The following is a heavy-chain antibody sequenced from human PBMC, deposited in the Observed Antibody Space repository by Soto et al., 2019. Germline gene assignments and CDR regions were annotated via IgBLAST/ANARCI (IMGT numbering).Heavy chain of an antibody. D-gene: IGHD2-21*01. Sequence: PGGSLRVSCTASGFTVSYYSVNWVRQAPGKGLEWISYISSAGDLILYADSVKGRFTIARDIAKNSLYLQMDSLRDEDSAVYYCATWAIAVGGEGFWGQGTLVTVSS. V-gene: IGHV3-48*02. CDR2: ISSAGDLI. CDR3: ATWAIAVGGEGF. J-gene: IGHJ4*02. CDR1: GFTVSYYS.